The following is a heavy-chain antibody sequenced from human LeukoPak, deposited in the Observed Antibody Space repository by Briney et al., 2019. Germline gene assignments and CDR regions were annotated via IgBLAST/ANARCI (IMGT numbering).Heavy chain of an antibody. Sequence: GESLKISCKGSGYSFTSYWIGWVRQMPGKGLEWMGIIYPGDSDTRYSPSFQGQVTISADKSISTAYLQWSSLKASDTAMYYXXXXXXXXXXXXXXWDPFYYYYGMVVWGQGTTVTVSS. CDR1: GYSFTSYW. V-gene: IGHV5-51*01. CDR2: IYPGDSDT. D-gene: IGHD1-26*01. J-gene: IGHJ6*02. CDR3: XXXXXXXXXXXXXWDPFYYYYGMVV.